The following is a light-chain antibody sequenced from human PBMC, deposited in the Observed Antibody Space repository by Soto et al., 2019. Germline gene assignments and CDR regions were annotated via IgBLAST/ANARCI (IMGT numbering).Light chain of an antibody. V-gene: IGKV2-40*01. Sequence: PPSLPATPGRPPPFPSGPIRTPLVVAVGNLNLDCFLQKPGQSPQLLIHTLSYRASGVPDRFSGSGSGTDFTLKISRVEAEDVGVYYCMQRIDFPPTFGQGTKVEIK. CDR1: RTPLVVAVGNLN. CDR2: TLS. J-gene: IGKJ1*01. CDR3: MQRIDFPPT.